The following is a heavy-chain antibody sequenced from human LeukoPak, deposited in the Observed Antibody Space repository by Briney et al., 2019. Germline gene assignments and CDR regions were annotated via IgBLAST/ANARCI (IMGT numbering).Heavy chain of an antibody. CDR1: GDTFSKYG. CDR2: IIPILEGI. Sequence: ASVKVSCKASGDTFSKYGISWVRQAPGQGLEWMGRIIPILEGIDYAQKFQGRVSITADKSTSTAYMEVSSLKSEDTAVYYCARESLSATPIFDFWGRGTLVTASS. D-gene: IGHD5-12*01. J-gene: IGHJ4*02. V-gene: IGHV1-69*04. CDR3: ARESLSATPIFDF.